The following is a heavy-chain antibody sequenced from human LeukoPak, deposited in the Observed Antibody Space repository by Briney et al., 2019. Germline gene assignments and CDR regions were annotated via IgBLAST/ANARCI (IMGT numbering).Heavy chain of an antibody. D-gene: IGHD3-10*01. Sequence: SETLSLTCSVSGGSFDSKYWSWIRQPPGKGLEWIGRIYTSGSTNYNPSLKSRVTMSVDTSKNQFSLKLSSVTAADTAVYYCAREWSITMVRGSVNWFDPWGQGTLVTVSS. V-gene: IGHV4-4*07. CDR1: GGSFDSKY. CDR3: AREWSITMVRGSVNWFDP. CDR2: IYTSGST. J-gene: IGHJ5*02.